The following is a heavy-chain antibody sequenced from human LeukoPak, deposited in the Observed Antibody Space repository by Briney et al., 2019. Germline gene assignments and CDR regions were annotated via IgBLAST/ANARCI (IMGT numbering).Heavy chain of an antibody. J-gene: IGHJ4*02. CDR1: GFTFSSYE. CDR2: ITSTSFAI. V-gene: IGHV3-48*03. D-gene: IGHD7-27*01. Sequence: GGSLRLSCAASGFTFSSYEANWVPQAPGKGLEWISYITSTSFAIYYADSVKGRFTISRDNAKNALYLQMDSLTVEDTALYYCAASLGPRDYWGQGIPVTVSS. CDR3: AASLGPRDY.